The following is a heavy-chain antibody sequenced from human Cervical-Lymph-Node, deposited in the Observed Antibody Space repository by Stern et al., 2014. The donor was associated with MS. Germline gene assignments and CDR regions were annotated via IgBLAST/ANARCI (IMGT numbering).Heavy chain of an antibody. D-gene: IGHD4-17*01. V-gene: IGHV3-21*01. J-gene: IGHJ4*02. CDR3: ARARVGDYARSPHLDS. Sequence: EVQLVESGGGLVKPGESLRLSCDASGFTFSHYSINWVRQAPGKVLEWISSISNNSNHTYYGDSVEGRFTSSRDSAKDSVSLHMVSLRAEDTAVYYCARARVGDYARSPHLDSWGQGTLVTVSS. CDR1: GFTFSHYS. CDR2: ISNNSNHT.